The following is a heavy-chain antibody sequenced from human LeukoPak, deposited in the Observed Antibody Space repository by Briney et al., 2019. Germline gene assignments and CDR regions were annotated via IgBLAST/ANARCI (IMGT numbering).Heavy chain of an antibody. CDR1: GGSISSGSYY. CDR3: AREYSSSPLDY. Sequence: SETLSLTCTVSGGSISSGSYYWSWIRQPAGKGLEWIGRIYTSGSTNYNPSLKSRVTISADTSKNQFSLKLSSVTAADTAVYYCAREYSSSPLDYWGQGTLVTVSS. D-gene: IGHD6-6*01. J-gene: IGHJ4*02. V-gene: IGHV4-61*02. CDR2: IYTSGST.